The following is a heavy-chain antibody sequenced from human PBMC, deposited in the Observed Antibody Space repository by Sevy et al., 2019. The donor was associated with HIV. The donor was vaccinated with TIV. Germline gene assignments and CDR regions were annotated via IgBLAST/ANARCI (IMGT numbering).Heavy chain of an antibody. CDR1: GYTFTSYG. CDR2: ISAYNGNT. V-gene: IGHV1-18*04. CDR3: ARGDYDILTGYYNNWFDP. J-gene: IGHJ5*02. D-gene: IGHD3-9*01. Sequence: ASVKVSCKASGYTFTSYGISWVRQAPGQGLEWMGWISAYNGNTNYAQKLQGRVTRTTDTSTGTAYMELRSLRSDDTAVYYCARGDYDILTGYYNNWFDPWGQGTLVTVSS.